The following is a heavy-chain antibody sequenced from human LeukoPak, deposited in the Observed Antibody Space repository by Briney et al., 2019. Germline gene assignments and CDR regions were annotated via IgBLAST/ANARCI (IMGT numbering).Heavy chain of an antibody. D-gene: IGHD6-13*01. J-gene: IGHJ4*02. CDR2: IFYSGST. Sequence: PSETLSLTCAVSGGSISSRGAYWGWIRQTPGKGLEWLGTIFYSGSTYYNPSLKSRVTISVDTSQKQFSLRLSSVTAADTAVYYCARGRYLTTGGGAAAGFLDYWGQGTLVTVSS. V-gene: IGHV4-39*07. CDR1: GGSISSRGAY. CDR3: ARGRYLTTGGGAAAGFLDY.